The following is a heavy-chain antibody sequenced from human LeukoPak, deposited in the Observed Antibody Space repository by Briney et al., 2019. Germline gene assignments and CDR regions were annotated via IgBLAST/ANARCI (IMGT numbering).Heavy chain of an antibody. CDR3: ARDWGTWDFDY. CDR2: ISSLSNHI. Sequence: PGGSLRLSCAASGLTFSSYSMNWVRHAPGKGLEWVSSISSLSNHIYYEDSVKGRFTISRGYAKDSLYLQMNSLRAEDTAVYYCARDWGTWDFDYWGQGTLVIVSS. J-gene: IGHJ4*02. V-gene: IGHV3-21*01. CDR1: GLTFSSYS. D-gene: IGHD3-16*01.